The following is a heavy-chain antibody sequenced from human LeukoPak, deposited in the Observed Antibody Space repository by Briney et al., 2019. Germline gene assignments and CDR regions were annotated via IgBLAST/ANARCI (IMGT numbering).Heavy chain of an antibody. J-gene: IGHJ4*02. D-gene: IGHD1-14*01. CDR2: ISRESDGSGT. CDR1: GFTLSSDW. CDR3: AKDTTDSSFDH. Sequence: GESLRLSCAVSGFTLSSDWVHWVRQVPGKGLVWVARISRESDGSGTNYADSVKGRFSISRDRASNTVHIQMNSVRAEDTSVYYCAKDTTDSSFDHWGQGTLVTVSS. V-gene: IGHV3-74*01.